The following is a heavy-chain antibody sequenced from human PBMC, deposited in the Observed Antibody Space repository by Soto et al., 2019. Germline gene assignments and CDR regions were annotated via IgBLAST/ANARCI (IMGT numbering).Heavy chain of an antibody. V-gene: IGHV1-8*01. CDR3: ARYVHSSGYYPYYYYGMDV. J-gene: IGHJ6*02. Sequence: ASVKVSCKASGYTFTSYDINWVRQATGQGLEWMGWMNPNSGNTGYAQKFQGRVTMTRNTSISTAYMELSSLRSEDTAVYYCARYVHSSGYYPYYYYGMDVWGQGTTVTVSS. CDR2: MNPNSGNT. D-gene: IGHD3-22*01. CDR1: GYTFTSYD.